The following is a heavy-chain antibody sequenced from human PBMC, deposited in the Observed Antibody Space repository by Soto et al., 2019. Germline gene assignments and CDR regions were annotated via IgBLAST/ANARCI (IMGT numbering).Heavy chain of an antibody. CDR2: IWYDGSNK. Sequence: VGSLRLSCAASGFTFSSYGMHWVRQAPGKGLEWVAVIWYDGSNKYYADSVKGRFTISRDNSKNTLYLQMNSLRAEDTAVYYCARAGYCSSTSSYYYYGMDVWGQGTTLTVSS. J-gene: IGHJ6*02. CDR3: ARAGYCSSTSSYYYYGMDV. D-gene: IGHD2-2*03. CDR1: GFTFSSYG. V-gene: IGHV3-33*01.